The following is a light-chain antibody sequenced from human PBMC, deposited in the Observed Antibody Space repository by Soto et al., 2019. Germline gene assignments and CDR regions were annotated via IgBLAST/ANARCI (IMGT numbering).Light chain of an antibody. CDR2: DVS. J-gene: IGLJ1*01. CDR1: SSDVGGYNY. V-gene: IGLV2-14*01. CDR3: SSYTSSSTRV. Sequence: QPASVSGSPGQSITISCTGTSSDVGGYNYVSWYQQHPGKAPKLMIYDVSNRPSGVSNRFSGSKSGNTASLTISGLQAEDEADYYCSSYTSSSTRVFGTGNKLTVL.